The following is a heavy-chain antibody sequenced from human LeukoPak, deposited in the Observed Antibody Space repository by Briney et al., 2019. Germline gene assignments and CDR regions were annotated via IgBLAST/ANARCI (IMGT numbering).Heavy chain of an antibody. CDR3: ARAAYNYFDP. CDR2: VNPKSGGT. V-gene: IGHV1-2*02. CDR1: GYTFTAYY. Sequence: ASVTASCKASGYTFTAYYIHWVRQAPGQGLEWMGWVNPKSGGTYYAQHFQGRVTMTRDMSITTAYMELSSLRSDDTAVYYCARAAYNYFDPWGQGTLVTVSS. J-gene: IGHJ5*02.